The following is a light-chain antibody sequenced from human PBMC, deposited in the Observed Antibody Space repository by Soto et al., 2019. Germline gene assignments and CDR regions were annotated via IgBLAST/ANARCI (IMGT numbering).Light chain of an antibody. CDR1: SSDVGGYNY. CDR2: DVS. V-gene: IGLV2-14*01. J-gene: IGLJ1*01. Sequence: QSVLTQPASVSGSPGQSITISCTGTSSDVGGYNYVSWYQQHPGKAPKLMIYDVSNRPSGVSNRFSGSKSGNTASLTISGLQAEDEADYYCSSYKSSSTYVFGPGTKLTVL. CDR3: SSYKSSSTYV.